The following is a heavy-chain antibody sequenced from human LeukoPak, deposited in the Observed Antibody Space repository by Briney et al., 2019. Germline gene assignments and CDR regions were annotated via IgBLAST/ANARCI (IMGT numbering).Heavy chain of an antibody. V-gene: IGHV4-30-4*02. CDR1: RGSINSGNYY. CDR2: IYYSGST. CDR3: ASTGVNMVRGALGWFDP. Sequence: PSETLSLTCTVSRGSINSGNYYWSWIRQPPGKGLEWIGYIYYSGSTYYTPSLKSRVTISVDTSKNQFSLKLSSVTAADTAVYYCASTGVNMVRGALGWFDPWGQGTLVTVSS. D-gene: IGHD3-10*01. J-gene: IGHJ5*02.